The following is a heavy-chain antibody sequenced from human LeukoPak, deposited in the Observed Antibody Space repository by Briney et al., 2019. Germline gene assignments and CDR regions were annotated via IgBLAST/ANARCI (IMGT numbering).Heavy chain of an antibody. CDR3: ARAEGMLRGVMIISHYYMDV. Sequence: PGGSLRLSCAASGFTFSSYSMNWVRQAPGKGLEWVSSISSSSSYKYYADSLKGRFTISRDHAKNSLYLQMNSLRAEDTAVYYCARAEGMLRGVMIISHYYMDVWGKGTTVTVSS. V-gene: IGHV3-21*01. CDR2: ISSSSSYK. CDR1: GFTFSSYS. J-gene: IGHJ6*03. D-gene: IGHD3-10*01.